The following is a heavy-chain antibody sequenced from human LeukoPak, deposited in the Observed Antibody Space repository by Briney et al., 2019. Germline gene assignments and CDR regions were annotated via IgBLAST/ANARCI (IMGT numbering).Heavy chain of an antibody. J-gene: IGHJ6*03. D-gene: IGHD3-10*01. CDR1: GYTFTSYG. V-gene: IGHV1-18*01. CDR3: AREGAKGVRGVIGCYYYYMDV. Sequence: ASVKVSCKPSGYTFTSYGISWVRQPPGQGLEWVGGISASNGNTNYAQNLQGRVTMTTATPKSTAYMELRSLRSDDTAVYYCAREGAKGVRGVIGCYYYYMDVWGKGTTVTVSS. CDR2: ISASNGNT.